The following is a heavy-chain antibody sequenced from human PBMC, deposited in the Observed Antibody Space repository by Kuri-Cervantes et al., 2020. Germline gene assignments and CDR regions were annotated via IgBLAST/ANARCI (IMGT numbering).Heavy chain of an antibody. D-gene: IGHD3-9*01. CDR2: IYYSGST. V-gene: IGHV4-31*02. CDR3: ARGSQYYDILTGYYRSWFDP. Sequence: SCTVSGGSISSGGYYWSWIRQHPGKGLEWIGYIYYSGSTYYNPSLKSRVTISVDTSKNQFSLKLSSVTAADTAVYYCARGSQYYDILTGYYRSWFDPWGQGTPVTVSS. J-gene: IGHJ5*01. CDR1: GGSISSGGYY.